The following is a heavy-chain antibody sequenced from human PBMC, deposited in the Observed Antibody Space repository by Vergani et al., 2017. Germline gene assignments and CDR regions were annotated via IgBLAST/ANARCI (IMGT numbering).Heavy chain of an antibody. Sequence: EVQLVESGGGLVQPGGSLRLSCAASGFTFSSYWMHWVRQAPGKGLVWVSRINSDGSSTSYADSVKGRFTISRDNAKNTLYLHMNSLRAEDTAVYYCARVAYCSGGSCYPHYYYYYYMDVWGKGTTVTVSS. CDR1: GFTFSSYW. V-gene: IGHV3-74*01. CDR2: INSDGSST. CDR3: ARVAYCSGGSCYPHYYYYYYMDV. J-gene: IGHJ6*03. D-gene: IGHD2-15*01.